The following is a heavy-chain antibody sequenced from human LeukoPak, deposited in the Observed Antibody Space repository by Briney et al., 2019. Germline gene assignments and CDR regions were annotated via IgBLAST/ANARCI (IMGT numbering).Heavy chain of an antibody. V-gene: IGHV3-23*01. D-gene: IGHD6-13*01. CDR1: GFTFSSYA. CDR2: ISGSGGDT. Sequence: GGSLRLSCAASGFTFSSYAMSWVRQAPGKGLEWVSGISGSGGDTYNADSVRGRVTISRDNSKNTLYLQMSSLRAEDTAVYYCAKAIAATGRWWIFDYWGQGTLVTVSS. CDR3: AKAIAATGRWWIFDY. J-gene: IGHJ4*02.